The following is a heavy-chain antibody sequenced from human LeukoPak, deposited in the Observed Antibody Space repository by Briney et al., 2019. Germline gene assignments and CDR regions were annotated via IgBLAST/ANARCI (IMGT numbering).Heavy chain of an antibody. CDR3: ARDSDFSADF. D-gene: IGHD2/OR15-2a*01. J-gene: IGHJ4*01. V-gene: IGHV1-18*01. Sequence: ASVKVSCKASGYSFSNYGIAWMRQAPGQGLEWMGWISAYNGQTVYAQNFQGRVTMTTDSSASTAYMELRSPRSDDTAVYYCARDSDFSADFWGRGTLVTISS. CDR1: GYSFSNYG. CDR2: ISAYNGQT.